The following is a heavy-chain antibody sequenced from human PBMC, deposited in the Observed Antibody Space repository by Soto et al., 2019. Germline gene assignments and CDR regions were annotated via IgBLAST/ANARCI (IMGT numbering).Heavy chain of an antibody. V-gene: IGHV3-33*01. J-gene: IGHJ6*02. CDR1: GFTFSSYG. CDR2: IWYDGSNK. Sequence: QVQLVESGGGVVQPGRSLRLSCAASGFTFSSYGMHWVRQAPGKGLEWVAVIWYDGSNKYYADSVKGRFTISRDNSQNTLYLQRNSLGAEDTAVYYCARDWVAIAVAGAPYYYYGMDVWGQGTTVTVSS. D-gene: IGHD6-19*01. CDR3: ARDWVAIAVAGAPYYYYGMDV.